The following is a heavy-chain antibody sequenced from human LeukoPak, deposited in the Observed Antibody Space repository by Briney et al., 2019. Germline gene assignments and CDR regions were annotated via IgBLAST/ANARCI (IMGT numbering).Heavy chain of an antibody. CDR2: ISANNNNT. CDR3: ARVAAEVVGVPGAIGFGWLRRDYYYMDV. J-gene: IGHJ6*03. Sequence: ASVKVSCKASGYSFTTYGISWVRQAPGQGLEWMGWISANNNNTDNVQKLQGRVTMTRDMSTSTVYMELSSLRSEDTAVYYCARVAAEVVGVPGAIGFGWLRRDYYYMDVWGKGTTVTVSS. V-gene: IGHV1-18*01. CDR1: GYSFTTYG. D-gene: IGHD2-2*02.